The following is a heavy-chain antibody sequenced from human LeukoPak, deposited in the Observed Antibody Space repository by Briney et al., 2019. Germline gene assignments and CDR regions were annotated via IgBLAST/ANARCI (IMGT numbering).Heavy chain of an antibody. D-gene: IGHD1-20*01. V-gene: IGHV4-4*07. CDR2: ISTHGTT. CDR3: ARDVTGTTNAFDI. Sequence: SETLSLTCSVSGTSIIHYFWSWIRQSAGQRLEWIGRISTHGTTTYNPSLNSRVTMSRDTSRSQVSLKLGSVTAADTAVYYCARDVTGTTNAFDIWGQGRMVTVSS. CDR1: GTSIIHYF. J-gene: IGHJ3*02.